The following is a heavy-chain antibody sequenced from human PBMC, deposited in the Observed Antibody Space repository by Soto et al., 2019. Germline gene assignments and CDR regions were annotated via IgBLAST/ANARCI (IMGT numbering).Heavy chain of an antibody. D-gene: IGHD6-13*01. Sequence: TGGSLRLSCAASGFTFSDYYMSWIRQAPGKGLEWVSYISSSSSYTNYADSVKGRFTISRDNAKNSLYLQMNSLRAEDTAVYYCARKAAAGTFYGMDVWGQGTTVTVSS. V-gene: IGHV3-11*06. CDR3: ARKAAAGTFYGMDV. CDR1: GFTFSDYY. CDR2: ISSSSSYT. J-gene: IGHJ6*02.